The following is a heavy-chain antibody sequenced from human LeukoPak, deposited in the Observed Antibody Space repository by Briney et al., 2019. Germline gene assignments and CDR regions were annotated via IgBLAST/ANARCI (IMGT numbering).Heavy chain of an antibody. CDR2: IYSGGST. J-gene: IGHJ4*02. D-gene: IGHD3-9*01. CDR3: ASAGGILRYFDWLYPFDY. CDR1: GFTVSSNY. Sequence: PGGSLRLSCAASGFTVSSNYMSWVRQAPGKGLEWVSVIYSGGSTYYADSVKGRFTISRDNSKSTLYLQTNSLRAEDTAVYYCASAGGILRYFDWLYPFDYWGQGTLVTVSS. V-gene: IGHV3-66*01.